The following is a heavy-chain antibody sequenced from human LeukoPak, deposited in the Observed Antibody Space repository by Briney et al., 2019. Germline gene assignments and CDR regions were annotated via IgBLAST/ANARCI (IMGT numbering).Heavy chain of an antibody. CDR1: GFTFSSYA. J-gene: IGHJ4*02. D-gene: IGHD3-22*01. CDR3: AKDSSGYYWSAFDY. Sequence: GGSLRLSCAASGFTFSSYAMGWVRQAPGKGLEWVSAISGSGGSTYYADSVKGRFTISRDNSKNTLYLQMNSLRAEDTAVYYCAKDSSGYYWSAFDYWGQGTLVTVSS. CDR2: ISGSGGST. V-gene: IGHV3-23*01.